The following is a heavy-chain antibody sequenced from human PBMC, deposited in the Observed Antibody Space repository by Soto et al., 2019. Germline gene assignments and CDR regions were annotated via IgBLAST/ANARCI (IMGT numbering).Heavy chain of an antibody. J-gene: IGHJ6*02. V-gene: IGHV1-69*13. D-gene: IGHD2-2*01. CDR3: ARSQDIVVVPAARNLYYYGMDF. CDR2: IIPIFGTA. CDR1: GGTFSSYA. Sequence: SVKVSCKASGGTFSSYAISWVRQAPGQGLEWMGGIIPIFGTANYAQKFQGRVTITADESTSTAYMELSSLRSEDTAVYYCARSQDIVVVPAARNLYYYGMDFWGQGTTVTVSS.